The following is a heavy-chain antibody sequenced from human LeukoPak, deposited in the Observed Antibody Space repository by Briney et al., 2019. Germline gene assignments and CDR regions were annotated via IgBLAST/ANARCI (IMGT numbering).Heavy chain of an antibody. CDR1: GFTFSSYW. CDR2: IKQDGSEK. D-gene: IGHD3-9*01. CDR3: ARDEIYYDILTGYRHFDY. V-gene: IGHV3-7*01. J-gene: IGHJ4*02. Sequence: PGGSLRLSCEASGFTFSSYWMSWVRQAPGKGLEWVANIKQDGSEKKYLDSVKGRFTISRDNAKNSMYLQMNSLRAEDTAVYYCARDEIYYDILTGYRHFDYWGQGTLVTVFS.